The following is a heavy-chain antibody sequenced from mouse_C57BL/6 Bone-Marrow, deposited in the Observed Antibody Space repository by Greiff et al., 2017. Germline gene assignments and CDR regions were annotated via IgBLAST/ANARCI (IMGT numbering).Heavy chain of an antibody. CDR1: RFTFSDYG. D-gene: IGHD2-4*01. CDR3: ARRGLRRDWYFDV. J-gene: IGHJ1*03. V-gene: IGHV5-15*01. CDR2: ISNLAYSI. Sequence: EVMLVESGGGLVQPGGSLKLSCAASRFTFSDYGMAWVRQAPRKGPEWVAFISNLAYSIYYADTVTGRFTISRENAKNTLYLEMSSLRSEDTAMYYCARRGLRRDWYFDVWGTGTTVTVSS.